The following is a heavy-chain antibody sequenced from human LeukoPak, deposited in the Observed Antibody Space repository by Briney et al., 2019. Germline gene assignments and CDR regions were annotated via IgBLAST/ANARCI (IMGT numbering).Heavy chain of an antibody. Sequence: GASVKVSCKASGYTFTSYYMHWVRQAPGQGLEWMGIINPCGGSTSYAQKFQGRVTMTRDMSTSTVYMELSSLRSEDTAVYYCARARGYSYGYYYYYMDVWGKGTTVTVSS. CDR1: GYTFTSYY. J-gene: IGHJ6*03. CDR3: ARARGYSYGYYYYYMDV. V-gene: IGHV1-46*01. D-gene: IGHD5-18*01. CDR2: INPCGGST.